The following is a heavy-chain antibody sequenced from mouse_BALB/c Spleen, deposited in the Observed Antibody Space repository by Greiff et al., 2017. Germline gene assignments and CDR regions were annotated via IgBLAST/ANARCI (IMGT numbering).Heavy chain of an antibody. CDR1: GYTFTSYW. Sequence: VQLQQPGAELVKPGASVKMSCKASGYTFTSYWMHWVKQRPGQGLEWIGTIDPSDSYTSYNQKFKGKATLTVDTSSSTAYMQLSSLTSEDSAVYYCTRRDTTGAYYYAMDYWGQGTSVTVSS. V-gene: IGHV1S127*01. J-gene: IGHJ4*01. CDR2: IDPSDSYT. D-gene: IGHD1-1*01. CDR3: TRRDTTGAYYYAMDY.